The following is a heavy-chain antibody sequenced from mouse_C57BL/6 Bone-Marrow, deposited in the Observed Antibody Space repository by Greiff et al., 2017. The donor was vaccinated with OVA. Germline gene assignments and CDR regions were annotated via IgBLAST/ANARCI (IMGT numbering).Heavy chain of an antibody. V-gene: IGHV1-80*01. J-gene: IGHJ1*03. CDR2: IYPGDGDT. D-gene: IGHD2-4*01. CDR3: ARARLRRRWYFDV. Sequence: VQLQQSGAELVKPGASVKISCKASGYAFSSYWMNWVKQRPGKGLEWIGQIYPGDGDTNYNGKFKGKATLTADKSSSTAYMQLSSLTSEDSAVYFCARARLRRRWYFDVWGTGTTVTVSS. CDR1: GYAFSSYW.